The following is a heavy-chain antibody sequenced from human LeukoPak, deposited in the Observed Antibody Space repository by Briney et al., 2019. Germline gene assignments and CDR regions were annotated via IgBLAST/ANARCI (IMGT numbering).Heavy chain of an antibody. CDR3: ARDPRARIAVAGPGGY. Sequence: ASVKVSCKASGYTFNSYGISWVRQAPGQGLEWMGWISAYNGNTNYAQKLQGRVTMTTGTSTSTAYMELRSLRSDDTAVYYCARDPRARIAVAGPGGYWGQGTLVTVSS. CDR2: ISAYNGNT. D-gene: IGHD6-19*01. CDR1: GYTFNSYG. J-gene: IGHJ4*02. V-gene: IGHV1-18*01.